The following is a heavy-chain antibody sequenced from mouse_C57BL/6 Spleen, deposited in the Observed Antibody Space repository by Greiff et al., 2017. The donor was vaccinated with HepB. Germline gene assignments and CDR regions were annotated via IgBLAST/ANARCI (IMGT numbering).Heavy chain of an antibody. CDR3: ASRASHATGFDY. CDR1: GFTFKNTY. D-gene: IGHD3-2*02. CDR2: IDPANGNT. Sequence: VQLQQSVAELVRPGASVKLSCTASGFTFKNTYMHWVKQRPEQGLEWIGRIDPANGNTKYAPKFQGKATITADTSSNTAYLQLSSLTSEDTAIYYCASRASHATGFDYWGQGTLVTVSA. J-gene: IGHJ3*01. V-gene: IGHV14-3*01.